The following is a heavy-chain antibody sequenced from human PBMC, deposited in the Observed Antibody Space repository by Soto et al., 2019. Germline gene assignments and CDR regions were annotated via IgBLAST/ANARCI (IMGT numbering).Heavy chain of an antibody. Sequence: SVKVSCKASGGTFSSYTISWVRQAPGQGLEWMGRIIPILGIANYAQKFQVRVTITADKSTSTAYMELSSLRSEDTAVYYCARVRGGYSAKKNYYYYGMDVWG. CDR2: IIPILGIA. V-gene: IGHV1-69*02. CDR3: ARVRGGYSAKKNYYYYGMDV. CDR1: GGTFSSYT. D-gene: IGHD5-12*01. J-gene: IGHJ6*02.